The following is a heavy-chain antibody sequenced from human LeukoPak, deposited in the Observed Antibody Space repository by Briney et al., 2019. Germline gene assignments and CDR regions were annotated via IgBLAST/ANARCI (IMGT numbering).Heavy chain of an antibody. V-gene: IGHV4-34*01. CDR1: GGSLSGYY. Sequence: PSETLCLTCAVYGGSLSGYYWSWIRQPPGKGLEWIGEINHSGSTNYNPSLKSRVTISVDTSKNQFSLKLSSVTAADTAVYYCARVRVYCSSTSCYGSYYYYYYMDVWGKGTTVTVSS. J-gene: IGHJ6*03. CDR2: INHSGST. D-gene: IGHD2-2*01. CDR3: ARVRVYCSSTSCYGSYYYYYYMDV.